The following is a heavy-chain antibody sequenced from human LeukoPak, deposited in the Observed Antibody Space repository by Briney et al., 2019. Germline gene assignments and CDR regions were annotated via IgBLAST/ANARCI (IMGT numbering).Heavy chain of an antibody. J-gene: IGHJ4*02. D-gene: IGHD3-16*01. Sequence: SETLSLTCTISGSSITSVSHYWGWIRQPPGKGLEWIGDIYYTGSTYYSPSLRSRVTMSVHTSENQFSLRLNSVTAVDTAVYYCARWWGNIVGVTYEYWGQGTLVTVSS. CDR1: GSSITSVSHY. CDR2: IYYTGST. CDR3: ARWWGNIVGVTYEY. V-gene: IGHV4-39*01.